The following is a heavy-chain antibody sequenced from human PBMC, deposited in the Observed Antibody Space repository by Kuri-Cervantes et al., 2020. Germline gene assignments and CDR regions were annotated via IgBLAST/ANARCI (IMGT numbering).Heavy chain of an antibody. Sequence: SETLSLTCTVSGGSISSSSYYWGWIRQPPGKGLEWIGSIYYSGSTYYNPSLKSRVTISGDRSKNQFSLKLSSVTAADTAVYYCARTPARVTMVQGVINYYYYMDVWGKGTTVTVSS. CDR3: ARTPARVTMVQGVINYYYYMDV. CDR2: IYYSGST. J-gene: IGHJ6*03. CDR1: GGSISSSSYY. V-gene: IGHV4-39*07. D-gene: IGHD3-10*01.